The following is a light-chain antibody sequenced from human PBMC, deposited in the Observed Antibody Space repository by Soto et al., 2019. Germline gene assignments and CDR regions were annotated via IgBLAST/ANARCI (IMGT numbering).Light chain of an antibody. J-gene: IGKJ1*01. Sequence: DIQMTQYPSTLSASVGDRVTITCRATQTISNWLAWYQQKPGKAPKLLIYKTSTLETGVPSRFSGSGSGTEFTLTITSLQPDDFASYYCQQYNSFSTFGQGTKVEIK. CDR2: KTS. V-gene: IGKV1-5*03. CDR3: QQYNSFST. CDR1: QTISNW.